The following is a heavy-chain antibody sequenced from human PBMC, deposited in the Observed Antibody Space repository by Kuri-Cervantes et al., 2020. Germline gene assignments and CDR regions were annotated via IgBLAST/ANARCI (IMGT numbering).Heavy chain of an antibody. CDR1: GFTFSSYW. J-gene: IGHJ5*02. D-gene: IGHD3-3*01. Sequence: GESLKISCAASGFTFSSYWMSWVCQAPGKGLEWVANIKQDGSEKYYVDSVKGRFTISRDNAKNSLYLQMNSLRAEDTAVYYCARDQPKSVYYDFWSGYPNWFDPWGQGTLVTVSS. V-gene: IGHV3-7*01. CDR2: IKQDGSEK. CDR3: ARDQPKSVYYDFWSGYPNWFDP.